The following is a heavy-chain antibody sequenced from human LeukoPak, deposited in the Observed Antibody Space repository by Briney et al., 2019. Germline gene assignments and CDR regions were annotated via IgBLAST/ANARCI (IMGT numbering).Heavy chain of an antibody. V-gene: IGHV4-39*07. D-gene: IGHD3-22*01. CDR1: GGSISSSSYY. CDR3: ARDTPAYYYDSSGYISFDY. CDR2: IYYSGST. Sequence: SETLSLTCTVSGGSISSSSYYWGWIRQPPGKGLEWIGSIYYSGSTYYNPSLKSRVTISVDTSKNQFSLKLSSVTAADTAVHYCARDTPAYYYDSSGYISFDYWGQGTLVTVSS. J-gene: IGHJ4*02.